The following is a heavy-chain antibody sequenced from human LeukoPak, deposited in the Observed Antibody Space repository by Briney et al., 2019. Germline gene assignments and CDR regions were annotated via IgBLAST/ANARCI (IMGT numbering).Heavy chain of an antibody. CDR3: ARQGGSGTYDYYYYMDV. Sequence: PSETLSLTCAVYGGSFSGYYWSWIRQPPGKGLEWIGEINHSGSTNYNPSLKSRVTISVDTSKNQFSLKLSSVTAADTAVYYCARQGGSGTYDYYYYMDVWGKGTTVTISS. J-gene: IGHJ6*03. D-gene: IGHD3-10*01. CDR2: INHSGST. CDR1: GGSFSGYY. V-gene: IGHV4-34*01.